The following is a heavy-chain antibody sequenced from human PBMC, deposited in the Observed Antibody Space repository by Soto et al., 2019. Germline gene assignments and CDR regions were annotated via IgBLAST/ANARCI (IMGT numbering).Heavy chain of an antibody. CDR2: ISGSGGST. V-gene: IGHV3-23*01. CDR1: GFTFSSYA. Sequence: GGSLRLSCAASGFTFSSYAMSWVRQAPGKGLEWVSAISGSGGSTYYADSVKGRFTISRDNSKNTLYLQMNSLRAEDTAVYYCASITIFGVVTPTRYYGMHVWGQGTTVTVSS. D-gene: IGHD3-3*01. CDR3: ASITIFGVVTPTRYYGMHV. J-gene: IGHJ6*02.